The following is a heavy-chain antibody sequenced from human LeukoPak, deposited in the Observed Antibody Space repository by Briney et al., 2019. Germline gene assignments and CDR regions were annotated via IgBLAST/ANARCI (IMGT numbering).Heavy chain of an antibody. Sequence: PSETLSLTRTVSGGSISSHYGSWIRQPPGKGLEWIGYIYYSGSTNYNPSLKSRVTISVDTSKNQFSLKLSSVTAADTAVYCCARDGDNCSGGSCYIEGWFDPWGQGTLVTVSS. CDR3: ARDGDNCSGGSCYIEGWFDP. D-gene: IGHD2-15*01. J-gene: IGHJ5*02. V-gene: IGHV4-59*11. CDR1: GGSISSHY. CDR2: IYYSGST.